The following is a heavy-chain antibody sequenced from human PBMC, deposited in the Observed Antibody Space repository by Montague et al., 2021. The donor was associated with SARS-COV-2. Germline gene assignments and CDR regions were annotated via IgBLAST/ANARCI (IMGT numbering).Heavy chain of an antibody. Sequence: SETLSLTCAVSVDSISSYYWSWIRKSPGKGLEWIGYVNHTGSTEYNPSLKTRVTLSLDTPRNHFSLKLRSVTAADTAVYYCARAQNTCFIANCVNYFEVWGLGALVTVSS. V-gene: IGHV4-59*01. CDR3: ARAQNTCFIANCVNYFEV. J-gene: IGHJ4*02. CDR1: VDSISSYY. D-gene: IGHD1-1*01. CDR2: VNHTGST.